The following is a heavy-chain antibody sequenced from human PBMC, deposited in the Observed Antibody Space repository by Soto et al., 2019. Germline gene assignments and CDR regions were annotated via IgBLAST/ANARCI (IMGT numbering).Heavy chain of an antibody. CDR2: INHSGST. CDR3: ARDSDFWSGYYSRWFDP. Sequence: SETLSLTCAFYGLSFSGYYWSLIRQPPGKGLEWIGEINHSGSTNYNPSLKSRVTISVDTSKNQFSLKLSSVTAADTAVYYCARDSDFWSGYYSRWFDPWGQGTLVTVSS. D-gene: IGHD3-3*01. CDR1: GLSFSGYY. V-gene: IGHV4-34*01. J-gene: IGHJ5*02.